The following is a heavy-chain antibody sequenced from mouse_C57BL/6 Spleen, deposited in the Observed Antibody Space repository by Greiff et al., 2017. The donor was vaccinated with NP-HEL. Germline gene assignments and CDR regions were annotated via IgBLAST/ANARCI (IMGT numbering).Heavy chain of an antibody. V-gene: IGHV1-76*01. Sequence: QVQLKQSGAELVRPGASVKLSCKASGYTFTDYYINWVKQRPGQGLEWIARIYPGSGNTYYNEKFKGKATLTAEKSSSTAYMQLSSLTSEDSAVYFCAREWPYGSRFAYWGQGTLVTVSA. CDR3: AREWPYGSRFAY. CDR1: GYTFTDYY. J-gene: IGHJ3*01. D-gene: IGHD1-1*01. CDR2: IYPGSGNT.